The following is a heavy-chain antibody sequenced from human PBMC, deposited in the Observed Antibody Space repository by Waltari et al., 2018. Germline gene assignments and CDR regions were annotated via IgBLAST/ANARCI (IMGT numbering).Heavy chain of an antibody. CDR2: INHSGST. J-gene: IGHJ4*02. Sequence: QVQLQQWGAGLLKPSETLSLTCAVYGGSFSCYYWSWIRQPPGKGLEWIGEINHSGSTNYNPSLKSRVTISVDTSKNQFSLKLSSVTAADTAVYYCARVRPDSIDYWGQGTLVTVSS. CDR1: GGSFSCYY. V-gene: IGHV4-34*01. CDR3: ARVRPDSIDY.